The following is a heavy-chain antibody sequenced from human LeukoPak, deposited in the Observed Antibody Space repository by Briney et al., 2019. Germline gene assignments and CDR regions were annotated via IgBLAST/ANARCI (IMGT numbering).Heavy chain of an antibody. CDR2: IKQDESEE. Sequence: AGGSLRLSCAASGFTFSGYWMSWVRQAPGKGLEWVATIKQDESEETCVDSVEGRFTSSRDNAKSSLFLQMDSLRAEDTAVYYCARFGMDAAIDYWGQGTLVTVSS. D-gene: IGHD2-15*01. J-gene: IGHJ4*02. CDR1: GFTFSGYW. CDR3: ARFGMDAAIDY. V-gene: IGHV3-7*01.